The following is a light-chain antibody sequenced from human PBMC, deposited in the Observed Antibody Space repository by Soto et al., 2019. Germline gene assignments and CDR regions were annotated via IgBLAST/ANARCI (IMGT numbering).Light chain of an antibody. V-gene: IGLV2-23*01. CDR1: SSDVGSYNL. J-gene: IGLJ1*01. CDR2: EGS. CDR3: CSYAGSSTYG. Sequence: QSALTQPASVSGSPGQSITISCTGTSSDVGSYNLVSWFQQHPGKAPKLMIYEGSKRPSGVSNRFSVSKSGNTASLTISGLQAEDEADYYCCSYAGSSTYGFGTGTKSPS.